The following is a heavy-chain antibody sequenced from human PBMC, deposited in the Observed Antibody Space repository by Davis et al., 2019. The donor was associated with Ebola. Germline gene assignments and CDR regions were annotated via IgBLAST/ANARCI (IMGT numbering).Heavy chain of an antibody. J-gene: IGHJ4*02. Sequence: SLKISCAASGFTFDDYAMHWVRQAPGKGLEWVSGISWNSGSIGYADSVKGRFTISRDNAKNSLYLQMNSLRAEDTAVYYCARLGTMVYATPGDYWGQGTLVTVSS. CDR2: ISWNSGSI. D-gene: IGHD2-8*01. CDR1: GFTFDDYA. V-gene: IGHV3-9*01. CDR3: ARLGTMVYATPGDY.